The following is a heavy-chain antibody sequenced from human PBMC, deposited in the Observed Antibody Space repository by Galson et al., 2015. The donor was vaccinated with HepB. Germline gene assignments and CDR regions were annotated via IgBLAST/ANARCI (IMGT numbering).Heavy chain of an antibody. CDR2: IYYSGSA. V-gene: IGHV4-31*03. CDR3: AREIIAAVDSDAFDI. CDR1: GGSLSGDNYF. D-gene: IGHD6-13*01. J-gene: IGHJ3*02. Sequence: TLSLTCTVSGGSLSGDNYFWSWVRQHPGEGLEWIGYIYYSGSAHYNPSLKSRVTISVDTSENQFSLKLSSVTAADTAIYYCAREIIAAVDSDAFDIWGQGTMVTVSS.